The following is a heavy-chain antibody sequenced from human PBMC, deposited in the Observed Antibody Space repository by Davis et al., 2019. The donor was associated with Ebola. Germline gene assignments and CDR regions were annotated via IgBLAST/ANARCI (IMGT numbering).Heavy chain of an antibody. V-gene: IGHV4-61*01. J-gene: IGHJ6*03. Sequence: MPSETLSLTCTVSGASVSSGTYYWNWLRQPPGKGLEWIGYVHHSGITNFDPCLKRRITISVDTSKNQLSLEMSPVTPADTAMYYCARGLVVPVAILNHMDVWGEGTMVTVSS. CDR1: GASVSSGTYY. D-gene: IGHD2-2*01. CDR2: VHHSGIT. CDR3: ARGLVVPVAILNHMDV.